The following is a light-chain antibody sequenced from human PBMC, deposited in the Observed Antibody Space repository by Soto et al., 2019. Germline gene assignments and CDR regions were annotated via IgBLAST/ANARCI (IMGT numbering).Light chain of an antibody. CDR3: QHYIMSLTK. J-gene: IGKJ1*01. V-gene: IGKV1-5*03. Sequence: IQMTQSPSNLSSSVVDIVNITHLASQTISSWLAWYQQKPGKAPKLLIYKASTLKSGVPSRFSGSGSGTDFTLTISRLEPEDFAVYYCQHYIMSLTKFGKGTKVDIK. CDR2: KAS. CDR1: QTISSW.